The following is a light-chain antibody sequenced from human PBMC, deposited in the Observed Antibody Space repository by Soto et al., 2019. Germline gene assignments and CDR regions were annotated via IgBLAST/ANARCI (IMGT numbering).Light chain of an antibody. CDR2: GTS. J-gene: IGKJ2*01. Sequence: EVVLTQSPGTLSLSPGERATLSCRASESVRTDSLAWYQQRRGQPPRLLIFGTSSRATGIPDRLSGRGSETDFTLTITRLEPEDFAVYFCQQSGGSLYTFGQGTKVDIK. CDR1: ESVRTDS. V-gene: IGKV3-20*01. CDR3: QQSGGSLYT.